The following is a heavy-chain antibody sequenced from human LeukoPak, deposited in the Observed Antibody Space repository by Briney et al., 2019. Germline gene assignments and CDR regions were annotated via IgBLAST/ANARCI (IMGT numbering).Heavy chain of an antibody. V-gene: IGHV3-23*01. D-gene: IGHD2-21*02. CDR2: ISGSGGST. CDR3: AKDSLKYCGDDCYQAY. Sequence: GGSLRLSCAASGFTFSSYAMSWVRQAPGKGLEWVSAISGSGGSTYYADSVKGRFTISRDNSKNTLYLQMNSLRAEDTAVYYCAKDSLKYCGDDCYQAYWGQGTLVTVSS. J-gene: IGHJ4*02. CDR1: GFTFSSYA.